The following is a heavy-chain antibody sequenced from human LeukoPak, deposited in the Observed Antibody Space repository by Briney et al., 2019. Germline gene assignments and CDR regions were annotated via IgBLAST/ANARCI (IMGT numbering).Heavy chain of an antibody. Sequence: PSQTLSLTCTVSGGSISGGSYYWRWIRQPPGKGLEWIGYIYYSGSTKYNLSLKSRVTISVDTSKNQLSLKPSSVTAADTAVYYCARGEYGLFDYWGQGTLVTVSS. V-gene: IGHV4-61*01. CDR3: ARGEYGLFDY. J-gene: IGHJ4*02. D-gene: IGHD2/OR15-2a*01. CDR1: GGSISGGSYY. CDR2: IYYSGST.